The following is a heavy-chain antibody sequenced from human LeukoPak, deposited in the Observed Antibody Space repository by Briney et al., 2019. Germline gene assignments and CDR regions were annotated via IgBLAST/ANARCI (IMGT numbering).Heavy chain of an antibody. V-gene: IGHV4-59*01. Sequence: PSETLSLTCSVSGGSISNYYWRWIRQPPGKGLEWIGYLYYSGDTNYNPSLKSRVTISVDTSKNQFSLSLSSVTAADTAVYYCASSHPLGSNNDYYTPFDYWGLGTLVTVSS. CDR3: ASSHPLGSNNDYYTPFDY. D-gene: IGHD3-3*01. CDR1: GGSISNYY. CDR2: LYYSGDT. J-gene: IGHJ4*02.